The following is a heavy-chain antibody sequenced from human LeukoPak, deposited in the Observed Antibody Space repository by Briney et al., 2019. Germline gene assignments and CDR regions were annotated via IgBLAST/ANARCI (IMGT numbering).Heavy chain of an antibody. J-gene: IGHJ5*02. CDR1: GYTFTSYD. V-gene: IGHV1-8*01. CDR2: MNPNSGNT. Sequence: GASVKVSCKASGYTFTSYDINWVRQATGPGLEWMGWMNPNSGNTGYAQKFQGRVTMTRNTSISTAYMELSSLRSEDTAVYYCARARIAAARGRNWFDPWGQGTLVTVSS. D-gene: IGHD6-13*01. CDR3: ARARIAAARGRNWFDP.